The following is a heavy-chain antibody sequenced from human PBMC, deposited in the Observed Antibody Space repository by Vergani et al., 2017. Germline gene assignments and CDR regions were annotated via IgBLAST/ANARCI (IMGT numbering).Heavy chain of an antibody. Sequence: EVQLLESGGGLVQPGGSLRLSCAASGFTFSSYAMSWVRQAPGKGLEWVSAISGSSGSTYYADSVKGRFTISRDNSKNTLYLQMNSLRAEDTAVYYCAKERGGYGSSSWYFDLWGRGTLVTVSS. J-gene: IGHJ2*01. V-gene: IGHV3-23*01. CDR1: GFTFSSYA. CDR2: ISGSSGST. CDR3: AKERGGYGSSSWYFDL. D-gene: IGHD6-6*01.